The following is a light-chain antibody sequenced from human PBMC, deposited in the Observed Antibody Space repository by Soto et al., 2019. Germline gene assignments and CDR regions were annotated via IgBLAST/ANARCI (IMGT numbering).Light chain of an antibody. J-gene: IGLJ1*01. CDR1: SSNNGCNT. CDR3: AAWAASLHGNV. V-gene: IGLV1-44*01. CDR2: SNR. Sequence: QAVLTQPPSASRTPGQRVTISCSVSSSNNGCNTVNRYQQLQGTALIRLVYSNRERPLGVRVRFCGSKSGTSASLAISGLQSEDEADYYCAAWAASLHGNVFGGGSKVTGL.